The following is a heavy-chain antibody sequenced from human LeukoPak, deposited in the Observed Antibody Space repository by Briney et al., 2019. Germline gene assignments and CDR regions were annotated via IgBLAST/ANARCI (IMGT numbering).Heavy chain of an antibody. J-gene: IGHJ4*02. CDR1: GVTFSSYI. V-gene: IGHV3-21*01. D-gene: IGHD6-6*01. CDR3: ARDLAPIAARNY. CDR2: ISSSSSYI. Sequence: GGSLRLSCAASGVTFSSYIMNWVRQAPGKGLECVSSISSSSSYIYYADSVKGRFTISRDNAKNSLYLQMNSLRAEDTAVYYCARDLAPIAARNYWGQGTLVTVSS.